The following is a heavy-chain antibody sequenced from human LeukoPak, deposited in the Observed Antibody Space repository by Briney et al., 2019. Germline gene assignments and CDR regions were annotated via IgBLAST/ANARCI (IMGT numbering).Heavy chain of an antibody. CDR3: ATQGGLLWFGESSDAFDI. J-gene: IGHJ3*02. Sequence: SETLSLTCTVSGGSISSYYWSWIRQPPGKGLEWIGYIYYSGSTNYNPSLKSRVTISVDTSKNQFSLKLSSVTAADTAVYYCATQGGLLWFGESSDAFDIWGQGTMVTVSS. V-gene: IGHV4-59*01. CDR1: GGSISSYY. CDR2: IYYSGST. D-gene: IGHD3-10*01.